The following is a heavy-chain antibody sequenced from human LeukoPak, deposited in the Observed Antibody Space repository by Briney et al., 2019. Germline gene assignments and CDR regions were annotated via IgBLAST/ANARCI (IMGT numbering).Heavy chain of an antibody. V-gene: IGHV3-23*01. CDR1: GFTVSSNY. J-gene: IGHJ6*03. Sequence: QTGGSLRLSCAASGFTVSSNYMSWVRQAPGKGLEWVSAISGSGGSTYYADSVKGRFTISRDNSKNTLYLQMNSLRAEDTAVYYCAKAPRELPVISAYMDVWGKGTTVTVSS. D-gene: IGHD1-26*01. CDR3: AKAPRELPVISAYMDV. CDR2: ISGSGGST.